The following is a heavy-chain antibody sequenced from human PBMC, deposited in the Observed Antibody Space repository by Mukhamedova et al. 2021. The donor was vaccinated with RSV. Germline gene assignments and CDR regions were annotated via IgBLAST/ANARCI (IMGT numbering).Heavy chain of an antibody. CDR2: ISYDGSNK. V-gene: IGHV3-30*04. D-gene: IGHD6-13*01. Sequence: VRQAPGKGLEWVAVISYDGSNKYYADSVKGRFTISRDNSKNMLYLQMNSLRAEDTAVYYCASVAVIAAAPNYFDYWGQGTLVTVS. J-gene: IGHJ4*02. CDR3: ASVAVIAAAPNYFDY.